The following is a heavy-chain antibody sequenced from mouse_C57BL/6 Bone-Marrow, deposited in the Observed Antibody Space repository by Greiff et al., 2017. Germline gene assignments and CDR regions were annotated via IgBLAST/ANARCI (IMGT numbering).Heavy chain of an antibody. CDR3: AREGGGSSLFAY. D-gene: IGHD1-1*01. Sequence: QVQLQQPGAELVMPGASVKLSCKASGYTFTSYWMHWVKQRPGQGLEWIGEIDPSDSYTNYNKKFKGKSTLTVDKSSSTAYMQLSSLTSEDSAVYYCAREGGGSSLFAYWGQGTLVTVSA. J-gene: IGHJ3*01. V-gene: IGHV1-69*01. CDR1: GYTFTSYW. CDR2: IDPSDSYT.